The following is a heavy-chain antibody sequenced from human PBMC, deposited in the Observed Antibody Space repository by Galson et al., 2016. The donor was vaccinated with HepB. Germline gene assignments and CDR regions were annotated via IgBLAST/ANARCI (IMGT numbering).Heavy chain of an antibody. CDR2: IHSRTDGGTT. CDR1: GFTFNKVW. Sequence: SLRLSCAASGFTFNKVWMSWVRQAPGKGLEWVGRIHSRTDGGTTDYAAPVEGRFIISRDDSKNTLCLQMNSLKIEDTAVYYCKTRIDPFAGDRWGQGTRVTVSS. V-gene: IGHV3-15*01. D-gene: IGHD3-16*01. CDR3: KTRIDPFAGDR. J-gene: IGHJ4*02.